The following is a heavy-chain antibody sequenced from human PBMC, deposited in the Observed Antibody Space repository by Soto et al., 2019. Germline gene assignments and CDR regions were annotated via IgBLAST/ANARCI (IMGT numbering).Heavy chain of an antibody. J-gene: IGHJ4*02. CDR1: GFPFSIYS. D-gene: IGHD3-10*01. CDR3: ARSGEGHFDY. Sequence: EVQLVESGGGLVQPGGSLRLTCVASGFPFSIYSMTWVRQAPGKGLEWSSYITSDTNTIKYADSVKGRFTISRDNAKNLVYLQMNSLRDEDTAVYFCARSGEGHFDYWGQGTVVTVSS. V-gene: IGHV3-48*02. CDR2: ITSDTNTI.